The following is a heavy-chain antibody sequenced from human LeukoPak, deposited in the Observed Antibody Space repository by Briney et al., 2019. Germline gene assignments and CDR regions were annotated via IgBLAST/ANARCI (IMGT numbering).Heavy chain of an antibody. CDR1: GFTFSSYW. Sequence: GGSLRLSCAASGFTFSSYWMSWVRQAPGKGLEWVANIKQDGSEKYYVDSVKGRFTISRDNAKNSLYLQMNSLRAEDTAVYYCAKEVPGIAVAGPDYWGQGTLVTVSS. J-gene: IGHJ4*02. CDR3: AKEVPGIAVAGPDY. V-gene: IGHV3-7*01. CDR2: IKQDGSEK. D-gene: IGHD6-19*01.